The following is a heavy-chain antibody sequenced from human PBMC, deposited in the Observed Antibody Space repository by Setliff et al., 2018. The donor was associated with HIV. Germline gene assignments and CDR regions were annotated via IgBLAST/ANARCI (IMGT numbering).Heavy chain of an antibody. Sequence: SETLSLTCIVSGGSVNIGAYYWSWIRQPAGKGLEWIGRMYTTGSTKYNPSLKSRVTISVDTSKNQFSLKLSSVTAADTAVYYCARLGSSSGWYYWGQGTLVTVSS. J-gene: IGHJ4*02. V-gene: IGHV4-61*02. D-gene: IGHD6-19*01. CDR3: ARLGSSSGWYY. CDR2: MYTTGST. CDR1: GGSVNIGAYY.